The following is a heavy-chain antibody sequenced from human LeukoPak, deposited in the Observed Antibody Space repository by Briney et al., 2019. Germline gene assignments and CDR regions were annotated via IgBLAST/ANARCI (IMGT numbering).Heavy chain of an antibody. Sequence: SETLSLTCTVSGGSIRGYYWSWIRQPPGKGLEWIGYIYYSGSTNYNPSLQSRVTISVDTSKNQFSLNLTSVTAADTAVYYCARYGSGTYPRFDYWGQGVLVTVSS. CDR2: IYYSGST. CDR1: GGSIRGYY. D-gene: IGHD3-10*01. J-gene: IGHJ4*02. V-gene: IGHV4-59*08. CDR3: ARYGSGTYPRFDY.